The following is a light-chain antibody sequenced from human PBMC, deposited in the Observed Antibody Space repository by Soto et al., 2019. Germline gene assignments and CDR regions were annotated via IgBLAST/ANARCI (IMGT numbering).Light chain of an antibody. Sequence: EIVLTQSPDTLSLSPGERSTLYCSSSQRISISYIAWYQQQPGQAPRLLIYSTSTRATGIPDRFSGSGSGTDFTLTISRLEPEDFAVYFCQQYGTSEIIFGQGTRLEI. CDR1: QRISISY. V-gene: IGKV3-20*01. CDR2: STS. CDR3: QQYGTSEII. J-gene: IGKJ5*01.